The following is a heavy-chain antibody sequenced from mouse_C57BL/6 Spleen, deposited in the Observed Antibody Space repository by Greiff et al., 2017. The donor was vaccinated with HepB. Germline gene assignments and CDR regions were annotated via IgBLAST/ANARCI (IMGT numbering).Heavy chain of an antibody. CDR2: IDPSDSYT. V-gene: IGHV1-69*01. Sequence: QVQLQQPGAELVMPGASVKLSCKASGYTFTSYWMHWVKQRPGQGLEWIGEIDPSDSYTNYNQKFKGKSTLTVDKSSSTAYMQLSSLTSEDSAVYYCARTDYGNYVPFAYWGQGTLVTVSA. D-gene: IGHD2-1*01. CDR1: GYTFTSYW. J-gene: IGHJ3*01. CDR3: ARTDYGNYVPFAY.